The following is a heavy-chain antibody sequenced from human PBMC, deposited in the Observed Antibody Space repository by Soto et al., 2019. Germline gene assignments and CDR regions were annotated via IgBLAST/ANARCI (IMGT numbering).Heavy chain of an antibody. J-gene: IGHJ5*02. D-gene: IGHD3-3*01. Sequence: PSETLSLTCTVSGGSISSYYWSWIRQHPGKGLEWIGYIYYSGSTNYNPSLKSRVTISVDTSKNQFSLKLNSVTAADTAVYYCARWWSGSRQGFDPWGQGTLVTVSS. V-gene: IGHV4-59*12. CDR3: ARWWSGSRQGFDP. CDR2: IYYSGST. CDR1: GGSISSYY.